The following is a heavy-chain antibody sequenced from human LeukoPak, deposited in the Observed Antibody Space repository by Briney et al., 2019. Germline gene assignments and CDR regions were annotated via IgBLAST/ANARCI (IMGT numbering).Heavy chain of an antibody. V-gene: IGHV3-23*01. CDR2: ISGSGGST. D-gene: IGHD3-3*01. Sequence: GGSLRLSCAASGVTVSTNYMSWVRQAPGKGLEWVSAISGSGGSTYYADSVKGRFTISRDNSKNTLYLQMNSLRAEDTAVYYCAKIRTIFDAFDIWGQGTMVTVSS. J-gene: IGHJ3*02. CDR1: GVTVSTNY. CDR3: AKIRTIFDAFDI.